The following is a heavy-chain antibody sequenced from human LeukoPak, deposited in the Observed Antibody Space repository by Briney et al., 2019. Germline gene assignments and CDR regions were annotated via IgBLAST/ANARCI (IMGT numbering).Heavy chain of an antibody. D-gene: IGHD4-23*01. CDR3: ARDRLRWPKIDY. Sequence: SETLSLTCTVSGDSISSGSYYWGWIRQPPGKGLEWIGSIYYSGSTYYNSSLKSRVTISVDTSKNQFSLKLNSVTAADTAVYYCARDRLRWPKIDYWGQGTLVTVSS. CDR2: IYYSGST. V-gene: IGHV4-39*02. CDR1: GDSISSGSYY. J-gene: IGHJ4*02.